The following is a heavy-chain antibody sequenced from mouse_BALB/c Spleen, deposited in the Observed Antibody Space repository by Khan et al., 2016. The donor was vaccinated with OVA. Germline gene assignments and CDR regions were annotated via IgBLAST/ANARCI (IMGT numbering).Heavy chain of an antibody. D-gene: IGHD1-1*01. Sequence: EVELVESGGGLVKPGGPLKLSCAASGFTFSNYALSWVRQTPEKRLEWVATISSDGDYTYYPDSVKGRFTISRDNAKNTLYLQMSSLRSEDTALYYCARHNYGPFAYWGQGTLVTVSA. V-gene: IGHV5-9-3*01. CDR3: ARHNYGPFAY. CDR1: GFTFSNYA. J-gene: IGHJ3*01. CDR2: ISSDGDYT.